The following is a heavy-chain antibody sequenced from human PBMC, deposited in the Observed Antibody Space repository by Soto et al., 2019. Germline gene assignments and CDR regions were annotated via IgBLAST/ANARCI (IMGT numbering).Heavy chain of an antibody. CDR2: ISGSAVST. CDR1: GFIFSNYA. CDR3: ARGGLRTTFDY. V-gene: IGHV3-23*01. D-gene: IGHD3-16*01. Sequence: GGSLRLSCAASGFIFSNYAMTWVRQAPGKGLEWVSGISGSAVSTYYADSWKGRLTISRDNSKNTVYLQMNSLRAEDTAVYYCARGGLRTTFDYWGQGTLVTVSS. J-gene: IGHJ4*02.